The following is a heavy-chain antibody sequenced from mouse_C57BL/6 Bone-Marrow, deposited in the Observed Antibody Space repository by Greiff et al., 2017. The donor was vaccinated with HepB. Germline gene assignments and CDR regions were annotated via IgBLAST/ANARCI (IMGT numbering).Heavy chain of an antibody. CDR3: AKGNDYDDAMDY. CDR2: IWSGGST. V-gene: IGHV2-4*01. CDR1: GFSLTSYG. J-gene: IGHJ4*01. D-gene: IGHD2-4*01. Sequence: VQLKESGPGLVQPSQSLSITCTVSGFSLTSYGVHWVRQPPGKGLEWLGVIWSGGSTDYNAAFISRLSISKDNSKSQVFFKMNSLQADDTAIYYCAKGNDYDDAMDYWGQGTSVTVSS.